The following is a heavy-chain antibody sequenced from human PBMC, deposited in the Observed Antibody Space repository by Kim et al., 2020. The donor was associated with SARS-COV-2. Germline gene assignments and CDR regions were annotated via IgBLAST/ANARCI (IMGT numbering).Heavy chain of an antibody. D-gene: IGHD3-3*01. Sequence: SETLSLTCTVCGGSISSSSYYWGWIRKPPGKGLEWIGSLYYSGSSYYNPSLKRRDTISVDTSNNQISLKLSSVTAADTAVYYYASMPGDYDCWSGYHNY. J-gene: IGHJ4*01. CDR2: LYYSGSS. V-gene: IGHV4-39*01. CDR3: ASMPGDYDCWSGYHNY. CDR1: GGSISSSSYY.